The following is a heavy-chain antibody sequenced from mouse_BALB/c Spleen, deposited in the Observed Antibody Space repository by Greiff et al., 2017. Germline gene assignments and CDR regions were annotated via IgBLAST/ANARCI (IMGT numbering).Heavy chain of an antibody. D-gene: IGHD2-2*01. CDR1: GYTFTSYY. J-gene: IGHJ4*01. Sequence: VKLMESGPELVKPGASVRISCKASGYTFTSYYIHWVKQRPGQGLEWIRWIYPGNVNTKYNEKFKGKATLTADKSSSTAYMQLSSLTSEDSAVYFCARWLEAMDYWGQGTSVTVSS. V-gene: IGHV1S56*01. CDR3: ARWLEAMDY. CDR2: IYPGNVNT.